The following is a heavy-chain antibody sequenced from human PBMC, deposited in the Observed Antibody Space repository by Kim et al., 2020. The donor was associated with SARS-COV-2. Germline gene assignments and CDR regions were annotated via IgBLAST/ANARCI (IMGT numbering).Heavy chain of an antibody. J-gene: IGHJ5*02. Sequence: QKFQGRVTITRDTSASTGYMELSSLRSEDTAVYYCARDVYYYGSGVGFDPWGQGTLVTVSS. V-gene: IGHV1-3*01. CDR3: ARDVYYYGSGVGFDP. D-gene: IGHD3-10*01.